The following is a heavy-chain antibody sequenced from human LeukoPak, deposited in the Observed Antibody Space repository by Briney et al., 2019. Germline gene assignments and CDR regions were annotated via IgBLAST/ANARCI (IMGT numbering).Heavy chain of an antibody. V-gene: IGHV4-4*09. CDR1: GGSISSYY. Sequence: KSSETLSLTCTVSGGSISSYYWSWIRQPPGKGLEWIGNIYTSGNANYNPSLKSRVAISVDTSKTQFSLKLNSVTAADTAVYYCARPYSSGWSGAFDIWGQGTMVTVSS. J-gene: IGHJ3*02. D-gene: IGHD6-19*01. CDR3: ARPYSSGWSGAFDI. CDR2: IYTSGNA.